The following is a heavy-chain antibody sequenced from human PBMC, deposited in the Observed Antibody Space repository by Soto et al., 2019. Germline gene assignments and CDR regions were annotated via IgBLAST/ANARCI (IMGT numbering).Heavy chain of an antibody. CDR3: AKVCVTMVRGRIDDAFDI. CDR2: ISGSGGST. Sequence: GGSLRLSCAASGFTFSSYAMSWVRQAPGKGLEWVSAISGSGGSTYYADSVKGRFTISRDNSKNTLYLQMNSLRAEDTAVYYCAKVCVTMVRGRIDDAFDIWGQGTMVTVSS. CDR1: GFTFSSYA. D-gene: IGHD3-10*01. J-gene: IGHJ3*02. V-gene: IGHV3-23*01.